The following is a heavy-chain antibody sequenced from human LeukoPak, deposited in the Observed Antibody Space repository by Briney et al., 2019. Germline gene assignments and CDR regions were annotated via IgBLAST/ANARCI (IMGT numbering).Heavy chain of an antibody. CDR3: AMAGSSSGWGFDP. CDR2: INHSGTT. J-gene: IGHJ5*02. V-gene: IGHV4-34*01. CDR1: GGSFSGYY. D-gene: IGHD6-19*01. Sequence: SETLSLTCAVYGGSFSGYYWSWVRQPPGKGLEWIGEINHSGTTNYNPSLKSRVTISVDTSKNQFSLKLSSVTAAVTAVYYCAMAGSSSGWGFDPWGQGTLVTVSS.